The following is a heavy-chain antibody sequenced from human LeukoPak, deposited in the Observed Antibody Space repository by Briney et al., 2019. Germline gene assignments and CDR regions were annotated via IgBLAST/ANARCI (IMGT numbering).Heavy chain of an antibody. V-gene: IGHV3-21*01. Sequence: GGSLRLSCAASGFTFSSYSMNWVRQAPGKGLEWVSSISSSSSYIYYADSVEGRFTISRDNAKNSLFLQMNSLRAGDTAVYYCARDRNYDYIWGSYRPDYFDYWGQGTLVTVSS. CDR1: GFTFSSYS. CDR2: ISSSSSYI. J-gene: IGHJ4*02. D-gene: IGHD3-16*02. CDR3: ARDRNYDYIWGSYRPDYFDY.